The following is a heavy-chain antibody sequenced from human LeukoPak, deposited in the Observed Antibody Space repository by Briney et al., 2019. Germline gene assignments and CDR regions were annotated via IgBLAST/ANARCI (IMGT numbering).Heavy chain of an antibody. J-gene: IGHJ3*02. D-gene: IGHD2-2*01. Sequence: GASEKVSCKASGGTFSSYAISWVRQAPGQGLEWMGRIIPIFGTANYAQKFQGRVTITTDESTSTAYMELSSLRSEDTAVYYCARDLTADIVVVPAAMTGVNAFDIWGQGTMVTVSS. CDR3: ARDLTADIVVVPAAMTGVNAFDI. CDR2: IIPIFGTA. V-gene: IGHV1-69*05. CDR1: GGTFSSYA.